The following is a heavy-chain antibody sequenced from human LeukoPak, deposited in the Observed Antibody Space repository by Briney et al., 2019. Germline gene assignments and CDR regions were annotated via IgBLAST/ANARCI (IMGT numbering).Heavy chain of an antibody. V-gene: IGHV3-66*01. D-gene: IGHD3-10*01. J-gene: IGHJ4*02. CDR2: TYSGGST. CDR1: GFTVSSNY. CDR3: AREYRGEYYFAY. Sequence: PGGSLRLSCAASGFTVSSNYMSWVRQAPGKGLEWVSVTYSGGSTYYADSVKGRFTISRDNSKNTLYLQMNSLRAEDTAVYYCAREYRGEYYFAYWGQGTLVTVSS.